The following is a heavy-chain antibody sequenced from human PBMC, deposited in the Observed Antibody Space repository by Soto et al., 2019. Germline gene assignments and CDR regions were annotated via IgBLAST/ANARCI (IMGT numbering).Heavy chain of an antibody. CDR1: GGSISSSNW. CDR2: IYHSGST. J-gene: IGHJ6*02. D-gene: IGHD6-13*01. V-gene: IGHV4-4*02. Sequence: QVQLQESGPGLVKPSGTLSLTCAVSGGSISSSNWWSWVRQPPGKGLEWIGEIYHSGSTNYNPSLKSRVTISVDKYKNKFSLKLSSVTGADTAVYYCARAIAAAGRSYGMDVWGQGTTVTVSS. CDR3: ARAIAAAGRSYGMDV.